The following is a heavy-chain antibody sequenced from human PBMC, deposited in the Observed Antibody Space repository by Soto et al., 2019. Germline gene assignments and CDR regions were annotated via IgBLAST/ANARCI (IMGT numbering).Heavy chain of an antibody. J-gene: IGHJ3*01. Sequence: PSETLSLTCTVSGASLDDDCWTWIRQSPGKGLEWIGNICYNDITKYSPSLQSRVTITRDVSKNQFSLSLTSVTASDTAVYYCARAPSRNLVCAKWGQGTRVTVSS. V-gene: IGHV4-59*01. CDR3: ARAPSRNLVCAK. CDR2: ICYNDIT. CDR1: GASLDDDC.